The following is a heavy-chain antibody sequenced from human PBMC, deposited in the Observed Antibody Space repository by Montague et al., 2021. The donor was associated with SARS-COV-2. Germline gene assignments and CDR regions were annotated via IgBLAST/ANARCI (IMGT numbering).Heavy chain of an antibody. CDR2: IDWDDDK. CDR1: GFSLSTSGMR. D-gene: IGHD3-9*01. CDR3: ALSYYDILTAYYTPFDY. Sequence: PALVKPTQTLTLTCTFSGFSLSTSGMRASWIRQPPGKALEWLARIDWDDDKFYSTSLKTRLTISKDTSKNQVVLTMTNMDPVDTATYYCALSYYDILTAYYTPFDYWGQGTLVTVSS. J-gene: IGHJ4*02. V-gene: IGHV2-70*04.